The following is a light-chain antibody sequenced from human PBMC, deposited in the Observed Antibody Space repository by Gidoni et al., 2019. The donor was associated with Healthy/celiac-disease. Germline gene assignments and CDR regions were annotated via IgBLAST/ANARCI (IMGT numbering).Light chain of an antibody. CDR2: GAS. CDR3: QQYGSSPPMYT. CDR1: QSVSSSY. J-gene: IGKJ2*01. V-gene: IGKV3-20*01. Sequence: IALTQSPGTLSLSPGERATLSCRASQSVSSSYLAWYQQKPGQAPRLLIYGASSRATGIPDRFSGSGSGTDFTLTISRLEPEDFAVYYCQQYGSSPPMYTFXXXTKLEIK.